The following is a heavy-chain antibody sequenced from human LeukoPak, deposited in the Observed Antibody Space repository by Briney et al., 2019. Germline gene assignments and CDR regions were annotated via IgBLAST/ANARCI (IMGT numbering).Heavy chain of an antibody. CDR1: GFTFSTYS. Sequence: SGGSLRLSCTASGFTFSTYSMNWVRQAPGKGLEWVSYITSSSSTMFYADSVKGRFTISRGNAKNSLYLQMNSLRVEDTAVYYCARDESGDNDAFDIWGQGTMVTVSS. J-gene: IGHJ3*02. CDR2: ITSSSSTM. V-gene: IGHV3-48*04. CDR3: ARDESGDNDAFDI. D-gene: IGHD2-21*01.